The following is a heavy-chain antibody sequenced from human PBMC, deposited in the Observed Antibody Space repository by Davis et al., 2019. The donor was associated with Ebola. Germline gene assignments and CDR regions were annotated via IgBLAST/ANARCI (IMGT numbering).Heavy chain of an antibody. D-gene: IGHD2-15*01. CDR1: GYTFTGYY. J-gene: IGHJ3*02. CDR3: ARDRPTYCSGGSCYFLAFDI. CDR2: INPNSGGT. V-gene: IGHV1-2*04. Sequence: ASVKVSCKASGYTFTGYYMHWVRQAPGQGLEWMGWINPNSGGTNYAQKFQGWVTMTRDTSISTAYMELSRLRSDDTAVYYCARDRPTYCSGGSCYFLAFDIWGQGTMVTVSS.